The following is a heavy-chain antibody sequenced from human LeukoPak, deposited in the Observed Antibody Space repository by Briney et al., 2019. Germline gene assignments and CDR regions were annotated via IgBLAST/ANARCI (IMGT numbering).Heavy chain of an antibody. CDR1: GFIFSSYW. J-gene: IGHJ6*02. CDR2: IKEDGSAK. Sequence: PGGSLRLSCAASGFIFSSYWMTWVRQAPGKGLEWVANIKEDGSAKYYVDSVKGRFTISRDNAKNSLYLQMNSLRAEDTAVYYCVMDMDVWGQGTTVTVPS. CDR3: VMDMDV. V-gene: IGHV3-7*05.